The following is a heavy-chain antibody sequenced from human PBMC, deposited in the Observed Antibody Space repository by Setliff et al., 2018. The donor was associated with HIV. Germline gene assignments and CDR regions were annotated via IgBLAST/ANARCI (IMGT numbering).Heavy chain of an antibody. D-gene: IGHD5-18*01. CDR1: VGSISSSSYY. J-gene: IGHJ4*02. CDR3: ARVFVDTAVLRVLEYYFDS. V-gene: IGHV4-39*07. CDR2: MYYSGST. Sequence: PSETLSLPCTVSVGSISSSSYYWGWVRQPPGKGREWIGSMYYSGSTYYTPSLKSRITISLDTSKSQFSLRMRSVTAADTAVYYCARVFVDTAVLRVLEYYFDSWGRGTLVTVPQ.